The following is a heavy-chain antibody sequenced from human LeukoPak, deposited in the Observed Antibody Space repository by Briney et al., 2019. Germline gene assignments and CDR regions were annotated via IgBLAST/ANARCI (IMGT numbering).Heavy chain of an antibody. J-gene: IGHJ4*02. D-gene: IGHD6-19*01. CDR2: ISGSGGST. CDR1: GFTFSSYA. V-gene: IGHV3-23*01. Sequence: PGGTLRLSCAASGFTFSSYAMSWVRQAPGKGLEWVSAISGSGGSTYYADSVKGRFTISRDNSKNTLYLQMNSLRAEDTAVYYCARTWDIAVAGLFDYWGQGTLVTVSS. CDR3: ARTWDIAVAGLFDY.